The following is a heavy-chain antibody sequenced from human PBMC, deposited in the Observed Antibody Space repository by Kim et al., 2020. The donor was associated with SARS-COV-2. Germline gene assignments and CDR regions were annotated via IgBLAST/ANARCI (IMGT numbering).Heavy chain of an antibody. D-gene: IGHD5-12*01. Sequence: GGSLRLSCAASGFTFSSYGMHWVRQAPGKGLEWVAVISYDGSNKYYADSVKGRFTISRDNSKNTQYLQMNSLRAEDTAVYYCAKGSERWLQSYWYFDLWG. CDR2: ISYDGSNK. J-gene: IGHJ2*01. CDR3: AKGSERWLQSYWYFDL. V-gene: IGHV3-30*18. CDR1: GFTFSSYG.